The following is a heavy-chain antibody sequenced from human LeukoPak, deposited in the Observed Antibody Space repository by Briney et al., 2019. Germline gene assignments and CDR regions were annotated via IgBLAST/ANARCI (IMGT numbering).Heavy chain of an antibody. Sequence: GGSLRLSWAASGFTLSSYGMHWVRQAPGKGLQWVAFMRYDGRNKYYADSVKGRFTISRDNSKNTLYLQMNSLRAEDTAVYYCARDLGYYFDFWGQGTLVTVSS. V-gene: IGHV3-30*02. J-gene: IGHJ4*02. CDR3: ARDLGYYFDF. CDR2: MRYDGRNK. CDR1: GFTLSSYG.